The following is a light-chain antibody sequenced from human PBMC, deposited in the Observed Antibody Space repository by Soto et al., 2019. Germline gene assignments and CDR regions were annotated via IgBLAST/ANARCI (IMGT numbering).Light chain of an antibody. CDR1: SSDVGGYKY. CDR3: ASYTRSRILV. J-gene: IGLJ2*01. V-gene: IGLV2-14*01. CDR2: EVN. Sequence: QSVLTQPASVSASPGQSITISCTGTSSDVGGYKYVSWYQQEAGKAPKLLIYEVNNRPSGVSNRFSGSKSGNTASLTISGLQAEDEGDFYCASYTRSRILVFGGGTKVTVL.